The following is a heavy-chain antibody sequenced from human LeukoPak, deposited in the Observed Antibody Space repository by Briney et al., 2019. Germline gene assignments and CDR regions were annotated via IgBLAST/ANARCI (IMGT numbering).Heavy chain of an antibody. CDR2: IYPGDSDT. CDR3: ARLDSSSSGAHFDY. J-gene: IGHJ4*02. CDR1: GYNFINNW. D-gene: IGHD6-6*01. Sequence: GESLKISCKGSGYNFINNWIAWVRQMSGKGLEWMGIIYPGDSDTRYSPSFQGQVTISADKSISTAYLQWSSLKASHSAMYYCARLDSSSSGAHFDYWGQGTLVTVSS. V-gene: IGHV5-51*01.